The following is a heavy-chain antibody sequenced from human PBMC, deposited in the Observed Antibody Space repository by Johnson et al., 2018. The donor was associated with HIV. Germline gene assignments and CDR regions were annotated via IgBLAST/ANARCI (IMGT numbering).Heavy chain of an antibody. D-gene: IGHD1-26*01. J-gene: IGHJ3*02. CDR1: GFTFSSYA. Sequence: VQLVESGGGLVQPGGSLRLSCAASGFTFSSYAMSWVRQAPGKGLEWVGRTRNKANSYTTEYAASVKGRFTISRDDSKNSLYLQMNSLRAEDTAVYYCAKERTSGSYSDDAVDIWGQGTMVTVSS. CDR2: TRNKANSYTT. CDR3: AKERTSGSYSDDAVDI. V-gene: IGHV3-72*01.